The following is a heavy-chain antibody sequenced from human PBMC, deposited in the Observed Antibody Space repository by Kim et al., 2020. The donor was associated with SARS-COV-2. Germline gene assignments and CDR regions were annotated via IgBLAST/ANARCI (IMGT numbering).Heavy chain of an antibody. CDR3: ARDPRGWLQPTAYWYFDL. D-gene: IGHD5-12*01. CDR2: IYYSGST. CDR1: GGSISSYY. Sequence: SETLSLTCTVSGGSISSYYWSWIRQPPGKGLEWIGYIYYSGSTNYNPSLKSRVTISVDTSKNQFSLKLSSVTAAYTAVYYCARDPRGWLQPTAYWYFDLWGRGTLVTVSS. J-gene: IGHJ2*01. V-gene: IGHV4-59*01.